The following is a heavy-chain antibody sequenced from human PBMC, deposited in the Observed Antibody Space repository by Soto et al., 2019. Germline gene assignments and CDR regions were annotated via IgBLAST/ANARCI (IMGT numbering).Heavy chain of an antibody. J-gene: IGHJ5*02. D-gene: IGHD3-3*01. Sequence: GASVKVSCKASGGTFSSYTISWVRQAPGQGLEWMGRIIPILGIANYAQKFQGRVTITADKSTSTAYIELSSLRSEDTAAYYCARDGITIFGVVIRPLDPWGQGTLDTVSS. CDR3: ARDGITIFGVVIRPLDP. V-gene: IGHV1-69*04. CDR1: GGTFSSYT. CDR2: IIPILGIA.